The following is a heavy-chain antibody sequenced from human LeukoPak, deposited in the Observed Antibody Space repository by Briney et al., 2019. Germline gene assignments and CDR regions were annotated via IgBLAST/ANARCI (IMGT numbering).Heavy chain of an antibody. V-gene: IGHV3-21*01. Sequence: GGSLRLSCTASGFTFSDCDMNWFRQAPGKGLEWVSSISYRTSHIYYADSVKGRFTISRDNAKNSLYLQMDSLRAEDTAVYFCGRAFPPLRTAAAGDYWGQGTLVTVSS. J-gene: IGHJ4*02. D-gene: IGHD6-13*01. CDR2: ISYRTSHI. CDR3: GRAFPPLRTAAAGDY. CDR1: GFTFSDCD.